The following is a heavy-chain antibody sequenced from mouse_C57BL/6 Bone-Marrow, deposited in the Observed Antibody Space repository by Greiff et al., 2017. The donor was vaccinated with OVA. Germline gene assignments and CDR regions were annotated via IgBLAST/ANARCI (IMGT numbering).Heavy chain of an antibody. Sequence: EVNVVESGGGLVQPGGSLSLSCAASGFTFTDYYMSWVRQPPGKALEWLGFIRNKANGYTTEYSASVKGRFTISRDNSQSILYLQMNAMRAEDSATYYCARYIYYYGSSSFDYWGQGTTLTVSS. D-gene: IGHD1-1*01. CDR1: GFTFTDYY. V-gene: IGHV7-3*01. J-gene: IGHJ2*01. CDR2: IRNKANGYTT. CDR3: ARYIYYYGSSSFDY.